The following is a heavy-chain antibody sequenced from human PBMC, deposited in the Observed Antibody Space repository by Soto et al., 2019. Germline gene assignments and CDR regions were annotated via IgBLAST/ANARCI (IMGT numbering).Heavy chain of an antibody. D-gene: IGHD3-16*01. CDR3: ARDRWGGTPDAFDI. Sequence: GGSLRLSCAASGFTVSSNYMSWVRQAPGKGLEWVSVIYSGGSTYYADSVKGRFTISRDNSKNTLYLQMNSLRAEDTAVYYCARDRWGGTPDAFDIWGQGTMVTVSS. V-gene: IGHV3-66*01. J-gene: IGHJ3*02. CDR1: GFTVSSNY. CDR2: IYSGGST.